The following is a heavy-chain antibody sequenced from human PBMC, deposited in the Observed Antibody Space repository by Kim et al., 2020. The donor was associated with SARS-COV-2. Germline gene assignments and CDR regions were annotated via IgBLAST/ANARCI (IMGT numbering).Heavy chain of an antibody. D-gene: IGHD6-6*01. CDR2: IYYSGST. J-gene: IGHJ4*02. V-gene: IGHV4-39*01. CDR3: ARHLRRPFHPNFDY. Sequence: SETLSLTCTVSGGSISYSSYYWGWIRQPPGKGLEWIGSIYYSGSTYSNPSLNSRVTISVDTSKSQFSLKLSSVTAADTAVYYCARHLRRPFHPNFDYWGQGTLVTVSS. CDR1: GGSISYSSYY.